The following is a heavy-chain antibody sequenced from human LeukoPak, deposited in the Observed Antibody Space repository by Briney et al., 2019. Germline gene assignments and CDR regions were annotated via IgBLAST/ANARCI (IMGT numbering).Heavy chain of an antibody. CDR2: IYHSGST. CDR3: ARLDTAMAFDP. J-gene: IGHJ5*02. V-gene: IGHV4-4*02. Sequence: SETLSLTCTVSGGSISSSNWWSWVRQPPGKGLEWIGEIYHSGSTNYNPSLKSRVTISVDTSKNQFSLKLSSVTAADTAVYYCARLDTAMAFDPWGQGTLVTVSS. D-gene: IGHD5-18*01. CDR1: GGSISSSNW.